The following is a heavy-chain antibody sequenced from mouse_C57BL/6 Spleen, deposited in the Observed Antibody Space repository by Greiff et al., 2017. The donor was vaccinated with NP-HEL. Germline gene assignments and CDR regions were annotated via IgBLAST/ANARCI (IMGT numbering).Heavy chain of an antibody. CDR2: IYPGDGDT. CDR1: GYAFSSSW. D-gene: IGHD1-1*01. J-gene: IGHJ3*01. Sequence: VQLQQSGPELVKPGASVKISCKASGYAFSSSWMNWVKQRPGKGLEWIGRIYPGDGDTDYNGKLTGKATLTADKSSSSAYMQLSSLTSEDSAVYFCARDYYGCAAYWGQGTLVTVSA. CDR3: ARDYYGCAAY. V-gene: IGHV1-82*01.